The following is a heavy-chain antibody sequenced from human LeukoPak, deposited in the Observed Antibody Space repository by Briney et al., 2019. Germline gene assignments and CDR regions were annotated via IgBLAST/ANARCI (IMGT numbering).Heavy chain of an antibody. CDR3: ARDLRAHVAYYYYGMDV. CDR1: GGSISSYY. V-gene: IGHV4-59*01. J-gene: IGHJ6*02. Sequence: SETLSLTCTVSGGSISSYYWSWIRQPPGKGLEWIGYTYYSGSTNYNPSLKSRVTISVDTSKNQFSLKLSSVTAADTAVYYCARDLRAHVAYYYYGMDVWGQGTTVTVSS. CDR2: TYYSGST. D-gene: IGHD5-12*01.